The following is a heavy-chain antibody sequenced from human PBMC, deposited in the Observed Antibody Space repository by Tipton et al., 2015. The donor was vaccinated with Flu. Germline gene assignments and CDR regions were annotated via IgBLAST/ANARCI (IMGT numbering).Heavy chain of an antibody. Sequence: SLRLSCAASGFTFDEYAMHWVRQGPGKGLEWVAGISWNSGHIAYADSVKGRFTVSRDNAKNSVYLQMNSLGAEDTALYYCARLGDNYYDDNDYFNFDYWGQGTLVTVSS. CDR1: GFTFDEYA. CDR3: ARLGDNYYDDNDYFNFDY. J-gene: IGHJ4*02. D-gene: IGHD3-22*01. CDR2: ISWNSGHI. V-gene: IGHV3-9*01.